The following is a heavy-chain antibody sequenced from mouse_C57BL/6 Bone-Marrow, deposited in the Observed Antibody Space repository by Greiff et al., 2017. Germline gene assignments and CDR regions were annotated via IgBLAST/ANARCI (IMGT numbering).Heavy chain of an antibody. J-gene: IGHJ4*01. D-gene: IGHD2-5*01. CDR1: GFTFSDYY. V-gene: IGHV5-16*01. CDR2: INYDGSST. Sequence: EVKLVESEGGLVQPGSSMKLSCTASGFTFSDYYMAWVRQVPEKGLEWVANINYDGSSTYYLDSLKSRFIISRDNAKNILYLQMSSLKSEDTATYDCARDMGSNYGYAMDYWGQGTSVTVSS. CDR3: ARDMGSNYGYAMDY.